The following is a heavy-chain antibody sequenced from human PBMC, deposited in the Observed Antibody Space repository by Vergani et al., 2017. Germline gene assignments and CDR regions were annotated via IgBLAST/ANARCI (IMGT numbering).Heavy chain of an antibody. D-gene: IGHD6-6*01. J-gene: IGHJ4*02. V-gene: IGHV3-21*01. Sequence: EVQLVESGGGLVKPGGSLRLSCAASGFTFSSYSMNWVRQAPGKGLEWVSSISSSSSYIYYADSVKGRFTISRDNAKNSLYLQMNSLRAEDTAAYYCARIISIAARSFVDYWGQGTLVTVSS. CDR3: ARIISIAARSFVDY. CDR1: GFTFSSYS. CDR2: ISSSSSYI.